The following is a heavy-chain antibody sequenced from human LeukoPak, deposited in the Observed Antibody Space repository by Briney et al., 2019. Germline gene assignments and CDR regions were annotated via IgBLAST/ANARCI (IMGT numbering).Heavy chain of an antibody. V-gene: IGHV3-23*01. CDR1: GFTFSSYA. D-gene: IGHD5-18*01. Sequence: PGGSLGLSCAASGFTFSSYAMSWVRQAPGKGLEWVSAISGSGGSTYYADSVKGRFTISRDNSKNTLYLQMNSLRAEDTAVYYCARDDHRGYSYGYGDYWGQGTLVTVSS. CDR3: ARDDHRGYSYGYGDY. CDR2: ISGSGGST. J-gene: IGHJ4*02.